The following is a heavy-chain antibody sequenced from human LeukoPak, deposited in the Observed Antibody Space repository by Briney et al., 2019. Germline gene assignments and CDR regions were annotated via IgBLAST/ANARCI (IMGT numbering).Heavy chain of an antibody. J-gene: IGHJ5*02. Sequence: PSETLSLTCTVSGGSISSGGYYWSWIRQHPGKGLEWIGYIYYSGSTYYNPSLKSRVTISVDTSKNQFSLKLSSVTAADTAVYYCARAGSVPSGWFDPWGQGTLVTVSS. D-gene: IGHD2-15*01. CDR2: IYYSGST. CDR1: GGSISSGGYY. V-gene: IGHV4-31*03. CDR3: ARAGSVPSGWFDP.